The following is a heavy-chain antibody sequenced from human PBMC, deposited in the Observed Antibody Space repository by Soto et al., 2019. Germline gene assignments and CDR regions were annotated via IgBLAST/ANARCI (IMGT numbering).Heavy chain of an antibody. CDR1: DVSINNAYY. CDR2: VYHGVTA. D-gene: IGHD3-22*01. J-gene: IGHJ4*02. V-gene: IGHV4-38-2*01. Sequence: SVTMSLTCAVSDVSINNAYYWGWIRQPPGKGLDWIGTVYHGVTAFYNPSLKSRASISVDSSKNQFSLNLTSVTAADTAVYYCAKWFDSGGYATPLWGQGTLVTVSS. CDR3: AKWFDSGGYATPL.